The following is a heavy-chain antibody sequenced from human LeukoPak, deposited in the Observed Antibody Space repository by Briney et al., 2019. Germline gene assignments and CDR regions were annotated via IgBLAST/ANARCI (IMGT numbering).Heavy chain of an antibody. CDR3: ARDNSMSSGYDFDY. D-gene: IGHD5-12*01. Sequence: PGGSLRLSCAASGFTFSSYSMNWVRQAPGKGLEWVSCISSSGSTIYYADSVKGRFTISRDNAKNSLYLQMNSLRAEDTAVYYCARDNSMSSGYDFDYWGQGTLVTVSS. J-gene: IGHJ4*02. V-gene: IGHV3-48*04. CDR1: GFTFSSYS. CDR2: ISSSGSTI.